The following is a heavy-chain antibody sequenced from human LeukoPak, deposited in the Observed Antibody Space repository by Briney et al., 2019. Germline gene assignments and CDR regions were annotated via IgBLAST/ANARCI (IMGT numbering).Heavy chain of an antibody. Sequence: GASVKVSCTASGYTFTSYGISWVRQAPGQGLEWMGWISAYNGNTNYAQKLQGRVTMTTDTSTSTAYMELRSLRSDDTAVYYCAKGYSSSRADAFDIWGQGTMVTVSS. CDR3: AKGYSSSRADAFDI. J-gene: IGHJ3*02. CDR1: GYTFTSYG. V-gene: IGHV1-18*01. CDR2: ISAYNGNT. D-gene: IGHD6-6*01.